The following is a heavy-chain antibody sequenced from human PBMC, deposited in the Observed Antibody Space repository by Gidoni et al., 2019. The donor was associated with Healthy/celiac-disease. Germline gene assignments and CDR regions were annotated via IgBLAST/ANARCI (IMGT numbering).Heavy chain of an antibody. D-gene: IGHD4-17*01. J-gene: IGHJ4*03. Sequence: QVQLVESGGGLVQPGRSLRLSCAASGFTFSSSAMHLVRQAPGKGLEWVAVISYDGSNKYYADSVKGRFTISRDNSKNTLYLQMNSLRAEDTAVYYCARGGYGGYFDYWGQGTLVTVSS. CDR1: GFTFSSSA. CDR3: ARGGYGGYFDY. CDR2: ISYDGSNK. V-gene: IGHV3-30-3*01.